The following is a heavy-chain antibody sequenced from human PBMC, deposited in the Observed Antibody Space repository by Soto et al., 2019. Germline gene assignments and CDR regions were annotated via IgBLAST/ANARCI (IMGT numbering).Heavy chain of an antibody. J-gene: IGHJ6*02. CDR1: GFTFISYA. CDR2: ISGSGGST. D-gene: IGHD2-2*01. Sequence: GGSLRLSCAASGFTFISYAMSWGRQAPGKGLEWVSAISGSGGSTYYADSVKGRFTISRDNSKNTLYLQMNSLRAEDTAVYYCASSALPAAMVTYYYGMDVWGQGTTVTVSS. V-gene: IGHV3-23*01. CDR3: ASSALPAAMVTYYYGMDV.